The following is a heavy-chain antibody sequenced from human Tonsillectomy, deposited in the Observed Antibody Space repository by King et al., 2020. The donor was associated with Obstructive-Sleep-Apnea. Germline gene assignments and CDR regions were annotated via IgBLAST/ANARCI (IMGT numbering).Heavy chain of an antibody. V-gene: IGHV4-4*07. CDR2: IYTSGST. CDR1: GGAISSYY. D-gene: IGHD3-10*01. J-gene: IGHJ6*02. Sequence: QLQESGPGLVKPSETVSLTCTVFGGAISSYYWSWIRQPAGKGLEWIGRIYTSGSTNYNPSLKSRVTMSVDTSKNQIALKLSSVTAADTAVYYCARVGYYGSGSYYPDNTHLYGMDVWGQGTTVTVSS. CDR3: ARVGYYGSGSYYPDNTHLYGMDV.